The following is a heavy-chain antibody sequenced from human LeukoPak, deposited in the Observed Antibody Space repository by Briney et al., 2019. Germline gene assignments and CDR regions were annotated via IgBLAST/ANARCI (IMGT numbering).Heavy chain of an antibody. CDR2: INPNSGGT. CDR1: GYTFTGYY. V-gene: IGHV1-2*06. Sequence: ASVKVSCEASGYTFTGYYMHWVRQAPGQGLEWMGRINPNSGGTNYAQKFQGRVTMTRDTSISTAYMELSRLRSDDTAVYYCARVDTAMGSFYYYYYYMDVWGKGTTVTVSS. D-gene: IGHD5-18*01. CDR3: ARVDTAMGSFYYYYYYMDV. J-gene: IGHJ6*03.